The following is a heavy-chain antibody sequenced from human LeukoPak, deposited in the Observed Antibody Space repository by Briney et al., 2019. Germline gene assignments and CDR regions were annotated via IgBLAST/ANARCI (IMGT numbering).Heavy chain of an antibody. V-gene: IGHV4-59*01. CDR2: IYYSGST. CDR1: GGSISSYY. CDR3: ARGDYGDYLPVGFDY. Sequence: SETLSLTCTVSGGSISSYYWSWIRQPPGKGLEWIGYIYYSGSTNYNPSLKSRVTISVDTSKNHLSLTLSSVTAADTPVYHCARGDYGDYLPVGFDYWGQGTLVTVSS. J-gene: IGHJ4*02. D-gene: IGHD4-17*01.